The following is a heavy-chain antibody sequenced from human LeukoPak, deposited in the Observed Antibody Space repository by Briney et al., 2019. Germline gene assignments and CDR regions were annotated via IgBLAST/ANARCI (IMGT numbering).Heavy chain of an antibody. CDR1: GYTFTGYY. Sequence: GASVKVSCKASGYTFTGYYMHWVRQAPGQGLEWMGWISAYNGNTNYAQKLQGRVTMTTDTSTSAAYMELRSLRSDDTAVYYCARGILRFLEWLAIDAFDIWGQGTMVTVSS. J-gene: IGHJ3*02. D-gene: IGHD3-3*01. CDR3: ARGILRFLEWLAIDAFDI. V-gene: IGHV1-18*04. CDR2: ISAYNGNT.